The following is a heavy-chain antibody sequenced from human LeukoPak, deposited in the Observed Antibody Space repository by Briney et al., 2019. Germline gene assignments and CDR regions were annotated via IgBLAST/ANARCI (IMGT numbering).Heavy chain of an antibody. CDR3: ARAPRYVYYMDV. Sequence: GASVKVSCKASGYTFTSYDINWVRQATGQGLEWMGWMNPNSGNTGYAQKFQGRVTMTRNTSISTAYMELSSLRSEDTAVYYCARAPRYVYYMDVWGKGTTVTVSS. CDR1: GYTFTSYD. D-gene: IGHD5-12*01. CDR2: MNPNSGNT. J-gene: IGHJ6*03. V-gene: IGHV1-8*01.